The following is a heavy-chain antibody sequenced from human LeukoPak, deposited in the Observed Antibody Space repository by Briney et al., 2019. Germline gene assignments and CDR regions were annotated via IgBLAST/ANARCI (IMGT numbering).Heavy chain of an antibody. Sequence: GGSLRLSCAASGFTFDDYAMHWVRQAPGKGPEWVSGISWNSGSIGYADSVKGRFTISRDNAKNSLYLQMNSLRAEDTALYYCAKDRGSSSTSCFDYWGQGTLVTVSS. J-gene: IGHJ4*02. D-gene: IGHD2-2*01. V-gene: IGHV3-9*01. CDR3: AKDRGSSSTSCFDY. CDR2: ISWNSGSI. CDR1: GFTFDDYA.